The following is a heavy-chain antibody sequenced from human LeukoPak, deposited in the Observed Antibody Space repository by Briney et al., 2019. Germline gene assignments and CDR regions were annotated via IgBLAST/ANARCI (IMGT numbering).Heavy chain of an antibody. V-gene: IGHV3-23*01. D-gene: IGHD5-12*01. CDR3: AKGRGYSCYDSTWFDP. J-gene: IGHJ5*02. Sequence: PGGSLRLSCAASGFTFSSYAMSWVRQARGKGLEWVSAISGSGGSTYYADSVKGRFTISRDNSKNTLYLQMNSLRAEDTAVYYCAKGRGYSCYDSTWFDPWGQGTLVTVSS. CDR2: ISGSGGST. CDR1: GFTFSSYA.